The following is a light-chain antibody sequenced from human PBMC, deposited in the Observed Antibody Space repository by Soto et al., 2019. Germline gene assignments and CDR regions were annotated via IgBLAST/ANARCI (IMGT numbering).Light chain of an antibody. Sequence: EIVLTQSPGTLSLSLGERATLSCRASLSVSSGRLAWYQQRPGQAPRLLIYGASNRATGISDRFSGSGSGTDFTLAISTLEPEDSAGYYCQQYDSSLFFGGGTKVEIK. CDR1: LSVSSGR. CDR2: GAS. CDR3: QQYDSSLF. V-gene: IGKV3-20*01. J-gene: IGKJ4*01.